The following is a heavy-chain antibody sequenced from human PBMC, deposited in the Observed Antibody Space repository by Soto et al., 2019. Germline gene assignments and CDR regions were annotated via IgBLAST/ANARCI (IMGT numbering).Heavy chain of an antibody. D-gene: IGHD3-3*01. V-gene: IGHV4-31*03. J-gene: IGHJ5*02. CDR1: GGSISSGGYY. CDR2: IYYSGST. CDR3: ARSPSSRSSSFYWLDP. Sequence: SETLSLTCTVSGGSISSGGYYWSWIRQHPGKGLEWIGYIYYSGSTYYNPSLKSRVTISVDTSKNQFSLKLSSVTAADTAVYYCARSPSSRSSSFYWLDPWGQGTPVTVPQ.